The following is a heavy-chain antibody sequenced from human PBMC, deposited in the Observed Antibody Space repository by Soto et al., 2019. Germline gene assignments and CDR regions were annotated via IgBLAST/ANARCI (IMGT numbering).Heavy chain of an antibody. V-gene: IGHV1-69*06. Sequence: QVQLVQSGAEAKKPGSSVKVSCKTSGGTFSSYAISWVRQAPGQGLEWMGGIVPLFRTTNYAQKFQGRVNITADTSPYTVYMELSGLRSGDTAVYYCARGGYSSTWSNLLDRSGLDVWGQGTTVTVSS. D-gene: IGHD6-13*01. J-gene: IGHJ6*02. CDR3: ARGGYSSTWSNLLDRSGLDV. CDR1: GGTFSSYA. CDR2: IVPLFRTT.